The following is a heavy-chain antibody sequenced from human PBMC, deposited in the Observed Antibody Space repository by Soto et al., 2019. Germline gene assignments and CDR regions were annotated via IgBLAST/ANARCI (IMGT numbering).Heavy chain of an antibody. V-gene: IGHV3-30*03. J-gene: IGHJ4*02. CDR3: ARFWGPITAAVDDY. CDR1: GFAFSNFG. Sequence: ESGGGVVQPGRSLTLSCAASGFAFSNFGMQWVRQAPGKGLEWVASISYDGNIKYSADSVKGRFTISRDNSKNTLYLQMNSLRSEDTAVYFCARFWGPITAAVDDYWGQGTLVTVSS. D-gene: IGHD6-13*01. CDR2: ISYDGNIK.